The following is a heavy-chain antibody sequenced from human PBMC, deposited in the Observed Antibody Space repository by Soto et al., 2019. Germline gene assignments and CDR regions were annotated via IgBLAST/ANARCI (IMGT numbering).Heavy chain of an antibody. J-gene: IGHJ4*01. CDR1: GFTFSDHY. CDR3: ARASGKGAYFDY. Sequence: EVQLVESGGGLVQPGGSQRLSCAASGFTFSDHYMDWVRQAPGKGLEWVGRIRNKANSYTTDYAASVKGRFTISRDDSKDSLYLQMNSLKTEDTAIYSCARASGKGAYFDYWGHGTLATVSS. V-gene: IGHV3-72*01. CDR2: IRNKANSYTT. D-gene: IGHD1-26*01.